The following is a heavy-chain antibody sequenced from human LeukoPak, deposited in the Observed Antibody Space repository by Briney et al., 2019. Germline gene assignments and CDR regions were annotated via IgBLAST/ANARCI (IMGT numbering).Heavy chain of an antibody. CDR3: AREWQQLVTPPDYYYYYGMDV. CDR2: INPNSGGT. CDR1: GYTFTGYY. Sequence: ASVKVSCKASGYTFTGYYMHWVRQAPGQGLEWMGWINPNSGGTNYAQKFQGRVTMTRDTSINTAYMELSRLRSEDTAVYYCAREWQQLVTPPDYYYYYGMDVWGQGTTVTVSS. J-gene: IGHJ6*02. V-gene: IGHV1-2*02. D-gene: IGHD6-13*01.